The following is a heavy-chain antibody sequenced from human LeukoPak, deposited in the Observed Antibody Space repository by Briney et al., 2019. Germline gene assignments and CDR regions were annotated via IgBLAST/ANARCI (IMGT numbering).Heavy chain of an antibody. Sequence: SETLSLTCSVSGGSISSGSYYWNWIRQPAGKGLEWIGRIYSSGSTNYNPSLKSRVTISGDTSKNQFSLRLNSVTAADTAVYYCARSYYYDTSGSKDAFDIWGQGTMVTVSS. D-gene: IGHD3-22*01. V-gene: IGHV4-61*02. CDR1: GGSISSGSYY. CDR2: IYSSGST. CDR3: ARSYYYDTSGSKDAFDI. J-gene: IGHJ3*02.